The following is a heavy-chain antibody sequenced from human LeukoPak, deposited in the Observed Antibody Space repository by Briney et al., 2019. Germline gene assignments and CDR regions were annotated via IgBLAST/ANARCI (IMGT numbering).Heavy chain of an antibody. J-gene: IGHJ4*02. CDR3: ARPVSVATSVADY. V-gene: IGHV5-51*01. D-gene: IGHD5-12*01. CDR1: GYSFTSYW. CDR2: IYPGDFDT. Sequence: GESLKISCKGSGYSFTSYWIGWVRQMPGKGLEWMGIIYPGDFDTRYSPSFQGQVTISADKSISTAYLQWSSLKASDTAMYYCARPVSVATSVADYWGQGTLVTVSS.